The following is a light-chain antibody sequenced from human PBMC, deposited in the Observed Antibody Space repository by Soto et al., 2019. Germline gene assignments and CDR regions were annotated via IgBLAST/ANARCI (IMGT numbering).Light chain of an antibody. CDR2: DVS. CDR1: SGDVGGYNF. Sequence: HSALTQPRSVSGSPGQSVTISCTGASGDVGGYNFVSWYQQHPGKAPTLMIFDVSQRPSGVPDRFSGSKSGNTASLTISGLQAEDEADYYCCSYGGGYTWVFGGGTKLPAL. V-gene: IGLV2-11*01. J-gene: IGLJ3*02. CDR3: CSYGGGYTWV.